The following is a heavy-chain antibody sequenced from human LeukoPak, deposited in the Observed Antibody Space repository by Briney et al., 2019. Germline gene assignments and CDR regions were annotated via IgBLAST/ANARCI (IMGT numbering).Heavy chain of an antibody. J-gene: IGHJ4*02. D-gene: IGHD5-12*01. CDR2: ISAQNGNT. Sequence: ASVKVSCKSSGYMFTSHGIHWLRQAPGQGLEWMGWISAQNGNTNYVQQFLDRVTMTRDTSASTVYMELRSLKSDDTAVYYCARESNGGYGFDYWGQGTPVTVSS. CDR3: ARESNGGYGFDY. CDR1: GYMFTSHG. V-gene: IGHV1-18*01.